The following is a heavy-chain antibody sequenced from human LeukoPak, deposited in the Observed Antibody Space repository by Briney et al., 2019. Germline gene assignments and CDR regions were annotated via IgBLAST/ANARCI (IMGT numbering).Heavy chain of an antibody. CDR1: GGSISSYY. D-gene: IGHD6-19*01. J-gene: IGHJ3*02. Sequence: PSETLSLTCTVSGGSISSYYWSWIRQPPGKGLEWIGHMYYSGSTNSNPSLKSRVTTSVDTSKNQFSLKLSSVTAADTAVYYCARQGASGGWATDAFDIWGQGTMVTVSS. V-gene: IGHV4-59*08. CDR2: MYYSGST. CDR3: ARQGASGGWATDAFDI.